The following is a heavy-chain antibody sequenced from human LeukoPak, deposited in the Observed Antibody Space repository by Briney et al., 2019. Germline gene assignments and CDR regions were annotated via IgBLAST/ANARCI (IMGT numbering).Heavy chain of an antibody. CDR1: GGSISPYY. Sequence: SSETLSLTCTVSGGSISPYYWSWIRQPPGKGLEWIGYTYYSGTTNYNPSLKRRVTISVDTSKNQFSLMLSSMTAAHTAVYYCARVGDGNFDYWGQGTLVTVSS. CDR3: ARVGDGNFDY. J-gene: IGHJ4*02. V-gene: IGHV4-59*01. CDR2: TYYSGTT.